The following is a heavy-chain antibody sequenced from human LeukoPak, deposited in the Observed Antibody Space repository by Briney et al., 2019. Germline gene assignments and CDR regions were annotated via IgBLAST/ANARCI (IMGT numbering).Heavy chain of an antibody. D-gene: IGHD7-27*01. Sequence: SETLSLTCTVSGGSISSSSAYWGWVRQFPGKGLEWMGSILYSGSTYYIPSLKSRLTISADTSKNQFSLKLSSVTAADTAVYYCARDTGDFDVDYWGQGTLVTVSS. J-gene: IGHJ4*02. CDR1: GGSISSSSAY. CDR3: ARDTGDFDVDY. V-gene: IGHV4-39*01. CDR2: ILYSGST.